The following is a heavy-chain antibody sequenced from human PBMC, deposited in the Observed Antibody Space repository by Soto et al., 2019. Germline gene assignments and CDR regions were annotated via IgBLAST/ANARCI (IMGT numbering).Heavy chain of an antibody. CDR1: AYTFARYD. V-gene: IGHV1-8*01. J-gene: IGHJ5*02. Sequence: SCNATAYTFARYDITLVRQATKQGLEWMGWMNPNSGNTGYAQKFQGRVTMTRNTSISTAYMELSSLRSEDTAVYYCARGYCSGGSCYAAHNWFDPWGQGTLVTVSS. CDR3: ARGYCSGGSCYAAHNWFDP. CDR2: MNPNSGNT. D-gene: IGHD2-15*01.